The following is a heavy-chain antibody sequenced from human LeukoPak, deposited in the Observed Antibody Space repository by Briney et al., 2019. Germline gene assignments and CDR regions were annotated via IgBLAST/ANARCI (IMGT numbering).Heavy chain of an antibody. D-gene: IGHD3-22*01. J-gene: IGHJ5*02. Sequence: ASVKVSCKASGNTFTSYDINWVRQATGQGLEWMGWMNPNSGNTGYAQKFQGRVTMTRNTSISTAYMELSSLRSEDTAVYYCARGRFSYYYDSSGYYFDPWGQGTLVTVSS. V-gene: IGHV1-8*01. CDR1: GNTFTSYD. CDR2: MNPNSGNT. CDR3: ARGRFSYYYDSSGYYFDP.